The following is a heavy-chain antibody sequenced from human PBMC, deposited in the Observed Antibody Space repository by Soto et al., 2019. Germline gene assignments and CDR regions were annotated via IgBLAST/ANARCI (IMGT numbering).Heavy chain of an antibody. CDR1: GGSVSGGGYY. V-gene: IGHV4-31*03. CDR3: AGSPARSMFDD. Sequence: QVQLQESGPGLVKPSQTLSLTCSVSGGSVSGGGYYWSWIRQLPGKGLEWIGYIYHTGNAFYNPSLKSRVTILLDTSKSQFSLKLTSVTAADTAMYYCAGSPARSMFDDWGQGTLVTVSS. D-gene: IGHD1-26*01. CDR2: IYHTGNA. J-gene: IGHJ4*02.